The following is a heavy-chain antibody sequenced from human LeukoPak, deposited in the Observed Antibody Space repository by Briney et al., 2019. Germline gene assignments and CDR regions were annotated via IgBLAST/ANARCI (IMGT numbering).Heavy chain of an antibody. CDR3: ARTPRPLFDY. J-gene: IGHJ4*02. Sequence: PSETLSLTCAVYGGSFSGYYWSWIRQPPGKGLEWIGEINHSGSTNYNPSLKSRVTISVDTSKNQLSLKLSSVTAADTAVYYCARTPRPLFDYWGQGTLVTVSS. CDR1: GGSFSGYY. CDR2: INHSGST. V-gene: IGHV4-34*01. D-gene: IGHD6-6*01.